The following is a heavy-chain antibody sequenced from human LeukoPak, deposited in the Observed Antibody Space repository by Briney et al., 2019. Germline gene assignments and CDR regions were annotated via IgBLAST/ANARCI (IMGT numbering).Heavy chain of an antibody. CDR3: ARVEVGYGYPFYYYMDV. CDR2: IYYSGST. J-gene: IGHJ6*03. V-gene: IGHV4-39*01. D-gene: IGHD5-12*01. Sequence: SETLSLTCTVSGGSISSSSYYWGWIRQPPGKGLEWIGSIYYSGSTYYNPSLKSRVTISVDTSKNQFSLKLSSVTAADTAVYYCARVEVGYGYPFYYYMDVWGKGTTVTVSS. CDR1: GGSISSSSYY.